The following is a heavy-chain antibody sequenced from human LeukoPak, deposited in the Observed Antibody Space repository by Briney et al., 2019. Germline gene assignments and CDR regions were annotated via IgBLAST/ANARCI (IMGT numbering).Heavy chain of an antibody. Sequence: SETLSLTCAVYGGSFSGYYWSWIRQPPGKGLEWIGYIYYSGSTNYNPSLKGRVTMSVDTSKNQFSLRLSSVTAGDTAVYYCARGSDFGDYWGQGTLVTVSS. CDR2: IYYSGST. J-gene: IGHJ4*02. V-gene: IGHV4-59*01. CDR3: ARGSDFGDY. CDR1: GGSFSGYY. D-gene: IGHD4-17*01.